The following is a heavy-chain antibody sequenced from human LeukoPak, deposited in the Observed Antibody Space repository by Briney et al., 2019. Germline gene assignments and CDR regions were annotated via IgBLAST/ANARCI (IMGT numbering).Heavy chain of an antibody. J-gene: IGHJ4*02. D-gene: IGHD3-3*01. CDR2: IIPIFGTA. V-gene: IGHV1-69*13. CDR3: ARERRESITIFGVVNHPFDY. Sequence: SVKVSCKASGDTFSSYAISWVRQAPGQGLEWMGGIIPIFGTANYAQKFQGRVTITADESTSTAYMELSSLRSEDTAVYYCARERRESITIFGVVNHPFDYWGQGTLVTVSS. CDR1: GDTFSSYA.